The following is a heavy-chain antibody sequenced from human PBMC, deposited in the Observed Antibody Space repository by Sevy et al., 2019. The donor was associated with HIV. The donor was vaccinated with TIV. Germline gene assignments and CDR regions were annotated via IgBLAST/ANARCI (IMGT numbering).Heavy chain of an antibody. CDR1: GFTFSSYW. CDR3: ARDGMRSIGAAGTGWFDP. CDR2: IKQDGSEK. V-gene: IGHV3-7*03. D-gene: IGHD6-13*01. Sequence: GGSLRLSCAASGFTFSSYWMSWVRQAPGKGLEWVANIKQDGSEKYYVDSVKGRFTSARANAKNSLYMQMNGLRAVDTAVYYCARDGMRSIGAAGTGWFDPWGQGTLVTVSS. J-gene: IGHJ5*02.